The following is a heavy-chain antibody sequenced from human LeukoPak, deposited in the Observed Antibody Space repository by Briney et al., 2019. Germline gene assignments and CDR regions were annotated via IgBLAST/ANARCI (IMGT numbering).Heavy chain of an antibody. CDR2: ISSTSAYI. D-gene: IGHD1-7*01. V-gene: IGHV3-21*01. CDR3: ARDSLKLYYFQH. J-gene: IGHJ1*01. CDR1: GFALKSYS. Sequence: GGSLRPSCAGSGFALKSYSLTWVRQAPGKGLEWVSSISSTSAYIHYADSVKGRFTISRDNANNSLYLQMNSLRGEDTAVYYCARDSLKLYYFQHWGQGTLVTVSS.